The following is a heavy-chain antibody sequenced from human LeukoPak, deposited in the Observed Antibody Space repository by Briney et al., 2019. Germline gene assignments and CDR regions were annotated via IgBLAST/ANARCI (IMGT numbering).Heavy chain of an antibody. V-gene: IGHV3-48*04. CDR1: GFTFSSYS. Sequence: PGGSLRLSCAASGFTFSSYSMNWVRQAPGKGLEWVSYISSSGSTIYYADSVKGRFTISRDNAKNSLYLQMNSLRAEDTAVYYCAKDGALASVGASTRGTFDYWGQGTLVTVSS. J-gene: IGHJ4*02. CDR3: AKDGALASVGASTRGTFDY. CDR2: ISSSGSTI. D-gene: IGHD1-26*01.